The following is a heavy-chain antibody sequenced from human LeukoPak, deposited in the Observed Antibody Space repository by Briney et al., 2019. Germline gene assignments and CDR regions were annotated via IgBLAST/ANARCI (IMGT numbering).Heavy chain of an antibody. CDR3: ASGTTVTTFDY. V-gene: IGHV4-59*08. J-gene: IGHJ4*02. CDR2: IYYSGST. D-gene: IGHD4-17*01. CDR1: GGSISSYY. Sequence: PSETLSLTCTVSGGSISSYYWSWIRQPPGKGLEWIGYIYYSGSTNYNPSLKSRVTISVDTSKNQLSLKLSSVTAADTAVYYCASGTTVTTFDYWGQGTLVTVSS.